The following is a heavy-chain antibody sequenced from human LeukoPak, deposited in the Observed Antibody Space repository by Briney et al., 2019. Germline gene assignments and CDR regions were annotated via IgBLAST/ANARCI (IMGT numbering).Heavy chain of an antibody. CDR1: GGTFSSYA. V-gene: IGHV1-69*13. CDR3: ASGEAAGTARDY. CDR2: IIPIFGTA. J-gene: IGHJ4*02. D-gene: IGHD6-13*01. Sequence: GASVKASCKASGGTFSSYAISWVRQAPGQGLEWMGGIIPIFGTANYAQKFQGRVTITADESTSTAYMELSSLRSEDTAVYYCASGEAAGTARDYWGQGTLVTVSS.